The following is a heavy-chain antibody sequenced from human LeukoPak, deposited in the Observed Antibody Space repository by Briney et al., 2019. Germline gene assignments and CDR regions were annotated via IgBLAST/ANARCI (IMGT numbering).Heavy chain of an antibody. D-gene: IGHD6-25*01. CDR2: IYSGGSS. CDR1: GFTASNNY. V-gene: IGHV3-66*01. CDR3: ARPLERRLIHYFDF. J-gene: IGHJ4*02. Sequence: QSGGSLRLSCAASGFTASNNYMSWVRQAPGKGLEWVSVIYSGGSSYYADSVKGRFTISKDNSNNTVYLEINSLRSEDTAVYYCARPLERRLIHYFDFWGPGTLVTVSS.